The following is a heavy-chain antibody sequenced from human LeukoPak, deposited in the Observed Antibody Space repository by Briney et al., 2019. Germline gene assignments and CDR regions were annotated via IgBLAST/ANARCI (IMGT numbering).Heavy chain of an antibody. CDR3: ARDWSPRMVVVPAATYYYYYGMDV. CDR1: GYTFTSYY. V-gene: IGHV1-46*01. CDR2: INPSGGST. Sequence: ASVKVSCTPSGYTFTSYYMHWVRQAPGQRPEWMGVINPSGGSTSYAQKLQGRVTMTRDTSTSTGYMELSSLSSEDTAVYYCARDWSPRMVVVPAATYYYYYGMDVWGQGTTVTVSS. J-gene: IGHJ6*02. D-gene: IGHD2-2*01.